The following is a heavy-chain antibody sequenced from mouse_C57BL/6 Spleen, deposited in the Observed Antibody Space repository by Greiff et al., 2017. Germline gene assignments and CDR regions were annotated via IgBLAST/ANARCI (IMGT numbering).Heavy chain of an antibody. V-gene: IGHV1-74*01. CDR2: IHPSDSDT. CDR1: GYTFTSYW. Sequence: VQLQQPGAELVKPGASVKVSCKASGYTFTSYWMHWVKQRPGQGLEWIGRIHPSDSDTNYNQKFKGKATLTVDKSSSTAYMQLSSLTSEDSAVYYWAIDYYRGELDYWGQGTTLTVSS. CDR3: AIDYYRGELDY. D-gene: IGHD2-12*01. J-gene: IGHJ2*01.